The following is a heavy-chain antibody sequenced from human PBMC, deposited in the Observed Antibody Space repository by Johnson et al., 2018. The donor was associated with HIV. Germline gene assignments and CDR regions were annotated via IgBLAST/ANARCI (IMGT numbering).Heavy chain of an antibody. V-gene: IGHV3-53*01. CDR2: LFSGGST. J-gene: IGHJ3*02. D-gene: IGHD2-15*01. CDR3: ARDRAIGGWSIDI. Sequence: VQLVESGGGVVQPGRSLRLSCAGSGFTVSSNYMSWVRQAPGKGLEWVSVLFSGGSTYYADSVKGRFTISRDSSKNTLYLQMNSLRAEDTALYYCARDRAIGGWSIDIWGQGTMVTVSS. CDR1: GFTVSSNY.